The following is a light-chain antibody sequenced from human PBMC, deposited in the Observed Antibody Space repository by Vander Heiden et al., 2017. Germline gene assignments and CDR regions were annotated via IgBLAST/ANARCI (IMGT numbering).Light chain of an antibody. V-gene: IGKV3-20*01. CDR2: GAS. Sequence: ELVLTQSPGPLSLSPGERATLPCRASQSVSSSYLAWYQQKPGQAPRLLIYGASSRATGIPDRFSGSGSGTDFTLTISSLEPEDFAVYYCQQYCSSPSTFGQGTKLEIK. J-gene: IGKJ1*01. CDR3: QQYCSSPST. CDR1: QSVSSSY.